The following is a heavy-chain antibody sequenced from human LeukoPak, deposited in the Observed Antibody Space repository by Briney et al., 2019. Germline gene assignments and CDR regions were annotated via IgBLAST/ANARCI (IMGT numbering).Heavy chain of an antibody. Sequence: SETLSLTCTVSGGSITNYYWSWIRQPPGKGLEWIGYIHNGGSTNHDPSLRSRVTMSADTSKNQLSLQLFSVTAADTAVYYCARGDLYDGGGRNWFDPWGQGTLVTVSS. V-gene: IGHV4-59*12. CDR3: ARGDLYDGGGRNWFDP. CDR1: GGSITNYY. CDR2: IHNGGST. D-gene: IGHD3-16*01. J-gene: IGHJ5*02.